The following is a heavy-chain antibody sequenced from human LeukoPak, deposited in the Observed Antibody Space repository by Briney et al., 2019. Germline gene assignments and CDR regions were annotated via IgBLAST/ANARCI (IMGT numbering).Heavy chain of an antibody. CDR2: IIPIFGTA. V-gene: IGHV1-69*01. CDR1: GGTFSSYA. D-gene: IGHD2-15*01. CDR3: ARDSPGPYCSGGSCYPLEYFQH. J-gene: IGHJ1*01. Sequence: SVKVSCKASGGTFSSYAISWVRQAPGQGLEWMGGIIPIFGTANYAQKFQGRVTITADESTSTAYMELSSLRSEDTAVYYCARDSPGPYCSGGSCYPLEYFQHWGQGTMVTVSS.